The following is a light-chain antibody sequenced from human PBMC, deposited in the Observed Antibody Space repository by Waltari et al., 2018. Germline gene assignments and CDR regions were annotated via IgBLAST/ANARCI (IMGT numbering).Light chain of an antibody. CDR3: HSRDASGVGGS. CDR1: SLRRYY. CDR2: DKN. Sequence: SSELTQDPAVSVAMGQTVRITCQGDSLRRYYASWYQQRPGQAPILVMYDKNNRPSGVPDRFSGSSSDNTASLTINGAQAEDEASYYCHSRDASGVGGSFGGGTKLTVL. J-gene: IGLJ2*01. V-gene: IGLV3-19*01.